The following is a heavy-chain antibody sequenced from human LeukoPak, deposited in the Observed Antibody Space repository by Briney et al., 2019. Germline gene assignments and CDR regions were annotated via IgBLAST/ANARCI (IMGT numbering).Heavy chain of an antibody. CDR2: VSASGLYT. J-gene: IGHJ4*02. CDR1: GFTFDSYA. CDR3: STERDAYNNLYFDY. D-gene: IGHD4-4*01. Sequence: GGSLRLSCAASGFTFDSYAMNWVRQVPGKGLEWVSAVSASGLYTYYADSVKGRFTISRDNSKNTLHLQLDSLKTDDTAVYYCSTERDAYNNLYFDYWGQGTLVTVSS. V-gene: IGHV3-23*01.